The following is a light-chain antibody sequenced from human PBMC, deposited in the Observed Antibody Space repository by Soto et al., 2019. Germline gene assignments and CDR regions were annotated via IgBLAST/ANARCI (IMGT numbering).Light chain of an antibody. CDR2: AAS. CDR1: QDISSY. CDR3: QQYYSYPVT. Sequence: AIRMTQSPSSFSASTGDRVSITCRASQDISSYLAWYQQKPGKAPKLLIYAASTLQSGVPSRFSGSGSGTDFTLTISCLQSEDFATYYCQQYYSYPVTFCQGTKVEIK. V-gene: IGKV1-8*01. J-gene: IGKJ1*01.